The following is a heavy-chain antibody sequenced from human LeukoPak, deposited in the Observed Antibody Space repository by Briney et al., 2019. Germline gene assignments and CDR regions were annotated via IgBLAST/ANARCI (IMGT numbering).Heavy chain of an antibody. D-gene: IGHD3-10*01. CDR2: INHSGST. CDR1: GGSFSGYY. V-gene: IGHV4-34*01. J-gene: IGHJ6*02. CDR3: ASSSGSGRRYYYYGMDV. Sequence: SETLSLTCAVYGGSFSGYYWSWIRQPPGKGLEWIGEINHSGSTNYNPSLKSRVTISVDTSKNQCSLKLSSVTAADTAVYYCASSSGSGRRYYYYGMDVWGQGTTVTVSS.